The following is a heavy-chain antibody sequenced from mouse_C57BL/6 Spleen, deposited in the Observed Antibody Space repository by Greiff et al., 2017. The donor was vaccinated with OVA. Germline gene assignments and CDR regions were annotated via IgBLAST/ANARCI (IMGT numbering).Heavy chain of an antibody. D-gene: IGHD2-4*01. CDR1: GYTFTSYG. Sequence: VKLMESGAELARPGASVKLSCKASGYTFTSYGISWVKQRTGQGLEWIGEIYPRSGNTYYNEKFKGKATLTADKSSSTAYMELRSLTSEDSAVYFCARGGYDYAYYFDYWGQGTTLTVSS. CDR3: ARGGYDYAYYFDY. J-gene: IGHJ2*01. V-gene: IGHV1-81*01. CDR2: IYPRSGNT.